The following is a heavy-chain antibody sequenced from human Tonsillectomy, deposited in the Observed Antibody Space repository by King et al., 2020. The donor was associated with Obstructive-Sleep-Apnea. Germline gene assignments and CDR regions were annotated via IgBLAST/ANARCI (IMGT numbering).Heavy chain of an antibody. CDR3: ARGLNSFDI. CDR2: SRNKANGFTT. J-gene: IGHJ3*02. Sequence: VQLVESGGGLVQPGGSLRLSCAASGFTLSDFYMDWLRQAPGKGLEWVGRSRNKANGFTTEYAASVKARFTVSRDDSKNSLLLQMNNLQTEDTAVYYCARGLNSFDIWGQGTLVTVSS. V-gene: IGHV3-72*01. CDR1: GFTLSDFY.